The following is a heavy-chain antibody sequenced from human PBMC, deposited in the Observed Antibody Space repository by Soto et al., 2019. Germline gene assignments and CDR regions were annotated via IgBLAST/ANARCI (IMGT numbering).Heavy chain of an antibody. J-gene: IGHJ3*02. V-gene: IGHV4-39*01. CDR2: IYYSGST. D-gene: IGHD3-22*01. CDR3: ASLEAGNYYDSTADDAFDI. Sequence: QLQLQESGPGLVKPSETLSLTCTVSGGSISSSSYYWGWIRQPPGKGLEWIGSIYYSGSTYYNPSLKSRVTISVDTSKNQFSLKLSSVTAADTAVYYCASLEAGNYYDSTADDAFDIWGQGTMVTVSS. CDR1: GGSISSSSYY.